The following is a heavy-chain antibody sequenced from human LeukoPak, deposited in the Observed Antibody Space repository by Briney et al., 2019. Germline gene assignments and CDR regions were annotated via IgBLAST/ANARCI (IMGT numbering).Heavy chain of an antibody. CDR3: ARGDSGLDY. CDR1: GYTFTNYG. J-gene: IGHJ4*02. Sequence: ASVKVSCKASGYTFTNYGIIWVRQAPGQGLEWMGWISAYNGNTNYAQNFQGRVTMTTDTSTSTAYMELRSLRSDDTAVYCCARGDSGLDYWGQGTLVTVSS. D-gene: IGHD2-15*01. V-gene: IGHV1-18*01. CDR2: ISAYNGNT.